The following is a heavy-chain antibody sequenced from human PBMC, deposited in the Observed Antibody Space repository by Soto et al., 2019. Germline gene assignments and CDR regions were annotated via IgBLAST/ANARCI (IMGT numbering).Heavy chain of an antibody. Sequence: QVQLVQSGAEVKKPGSSVKVSCKASGGTFSSYTISWVRQAPGQGLEWMGRIIPILGIANYAQKFQGRVTITADKSTSTAYMELSSLRSEDTAVYYCASKLGYCSGGSCYGGAFDIGGQGTMVTVSS. CDR2: IIPILGIA. V-gene: IGHV1-69*02. J-gene: IGHJ3*02. CDR3: ASKLGYCSGGSCYGGAFDI. D-gene: IGHD2-15*01. CDR1: GGTFSSYT.